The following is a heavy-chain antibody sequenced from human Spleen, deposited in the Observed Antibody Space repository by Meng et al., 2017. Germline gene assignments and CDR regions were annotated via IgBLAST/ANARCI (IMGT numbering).Heavy chain of an antibody. CDR1: GGSCGGYY. Sequence: QLAHEQWGARLLSPSEAQSLTCAVDGGSCGGYYGSGMRQHRGEGLELIGEINHSGSTNYNPSLQSRVTISVDTSKNQFSLKLSCVTAADTAVYYCARGPKGGRFDYWGQGTLVTVSS. D-gene: IGHD3-16*01. CDR3: ARGPKGGRFDY. CDR2: INHSGST. J-gene: IGHJ4*02. V-gene: IGHV4-34*01.